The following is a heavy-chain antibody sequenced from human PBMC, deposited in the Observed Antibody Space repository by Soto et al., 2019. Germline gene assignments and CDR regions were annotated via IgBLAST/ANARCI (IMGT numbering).Heavy chain of an antibody. CDR1: GGTFSSYT. D-gene: IGHD6-13*01. Sequence: QVQLVQSGAEVKKPGSSVKVSCKASGGTFSSYTISWVRQAPGQGLEWMGRIIPILGIANYAQKFQGKVMVTRHKTTVPADMELNILRSQHTAVYYRETRPGYSNTFDARGQRTLVTPSP. CDR3: ETRPGYSNTFDA. J-gene: IGHJ4*02. CDR2: IIPILGIA. V-gene: IGHV1-69*02.